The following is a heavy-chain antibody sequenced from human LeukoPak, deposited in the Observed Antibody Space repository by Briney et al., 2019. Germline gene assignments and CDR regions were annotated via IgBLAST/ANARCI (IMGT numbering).Heavy chain of an antibody. CDR2: ISGSGGST. CDR1: GFTFSSYA. J-gene: IGHJ4*02. V-gene: IGHV3-23*01. CDR3: ARGCGLHLSPASSYYDSRCRYFDD. D-gene: IGHD3-22*01. Sequence: GGSLRLSCAASGFTFSSYAMSWVRQAPGKGLEWVSAISGSGGSTYYADSVKGRFTTSRDNAKNSLYLQMNSLRAEDTAVYYCARGCGLHLSPASSYYDSRCRYFDDWGQGTLVTVSS.